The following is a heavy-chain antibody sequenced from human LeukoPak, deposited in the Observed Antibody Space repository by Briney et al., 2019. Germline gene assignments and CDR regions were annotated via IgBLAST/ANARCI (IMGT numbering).Heavy chain of an antibody. J-gene: IGHJ4*02. CDR3: ARRGGRSYYFDY. CDR2: IYYSGST. Sequence: GSLRLSCAASGFTFSSYAMSWLRQPPGKGLEWIGYIYYSGSTNYNPSLKSRVTISVDTSKNQFSLKLSSVTAADTAVYYCARRGGRSYYFDYWGQGTLVTVSS. CDR1: GFTFSSYA. V-gene: IGHV4-59*08. D-gene: IGHD2-15*01.